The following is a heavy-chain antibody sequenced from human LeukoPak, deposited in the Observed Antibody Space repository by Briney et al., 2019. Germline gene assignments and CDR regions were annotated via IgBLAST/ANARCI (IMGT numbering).Heavy chain of an antibody. CDR3: ARGSSSWLAWGIDWFDP. CDR2: IYYSGST. V-gene: IGHV4-61*08. J-gene: IGHJ5*02. Sequence: PSETLSLTCTVSGGSISSGGYYWSWIRQPPGKGLEWIGYIYYSGSTNYNPSLKSRVTISVDTSKNQFSLKLSSVTAADTAVYYCARGSSSWLAWGIDWFDPWGQGTLVTVSS. D-gene: IGHD6-13*01. CDR1: GGSISSGGYY.